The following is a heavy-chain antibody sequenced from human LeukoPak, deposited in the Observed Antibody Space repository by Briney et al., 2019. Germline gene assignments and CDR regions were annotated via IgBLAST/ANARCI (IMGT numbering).Heavy chain of an antibody. CDR3: ARAFGIAVADY. J-gene: IGHJ4*02. CDR2: IKQDGSEK. V-gene: IGHV3-7*01. CDR1: GFTFSSYW. Sequence: GGSLRLSCAASGFTFSSYWMSWVRQAPGKGLEWVANIKQDGSEKYYVDSVEGRFTISRDNAKNSLYLQMNSLRAEDTAVYYCARAFGIAVADYWGQGTLVTVSS. D-gene: IGHD6-19*01.